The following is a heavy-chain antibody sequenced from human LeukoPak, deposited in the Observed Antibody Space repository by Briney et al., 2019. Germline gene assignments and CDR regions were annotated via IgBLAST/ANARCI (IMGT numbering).Heavy chain of an antibody. CDR1: GFAFGKYD. J-gene: IGHJ4*02. CDR3: VKAIVPTTRPFDA. V-gene: IGHV3-23*01. D-gene: IGHD5-12*01. CDR2: ISGGGINT. Sequence: GGSLRLSCAASGFAFGKYDMSWVRQAPRKGLEWVSFISGGGINTYYAASVKGRFTISWDTSKNTLFLQMSSLRGDDTAVYYCVKAIVPTTRPFDAWGQGTPVTVSS.